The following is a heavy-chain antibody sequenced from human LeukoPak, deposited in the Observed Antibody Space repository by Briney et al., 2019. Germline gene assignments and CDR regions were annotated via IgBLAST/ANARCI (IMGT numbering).Heavy chain of an antibody. D-gene: IGHD3-9*01. V-gene: IGHV3-33*06. CDR3: AKWGDYDVLTGYYVSDY. J-gene: IGHJ4*02. Sequence: GGSLRLSCTAPGFTFSSYAIHWIRQAPGKGLEWVALVWHDGSNRYYADSVKGRFTISRDNSKNTVFLQMNSLRAEDTAVYYCAKWGDYDVLTGYYVSDYWGQGTLVTVSS. CDR2: VWHDGSNR. CDR1: GFTFSSYA.